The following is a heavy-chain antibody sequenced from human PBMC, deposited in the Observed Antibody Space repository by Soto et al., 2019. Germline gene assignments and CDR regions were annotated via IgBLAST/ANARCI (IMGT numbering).Heavy chain of an antibody. CDR1: GYSFTSYW. CDR2: IYPGDSDT. CDR3: ARRVRGVIITDAFDI. D-gene: IGHD3-10*01. V-gene: IGHV5-51*01. J-gene: IGHJ3*02. Sequence: GESLKISCKGSGYSFTSYWIGWVRQMPGKGLEWMGSIYPGDSDTRYSPSFQGQVTISADKSISTAYLQWSSLKASDTAMYYCARRVRGVIITDAFDIWGQGTMVTVSS.